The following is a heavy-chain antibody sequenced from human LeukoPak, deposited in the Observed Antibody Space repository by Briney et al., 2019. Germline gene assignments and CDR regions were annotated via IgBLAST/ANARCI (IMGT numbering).Heavy chain of an antibody. D-gene: IGHD3-22*01. Sequence: PSETLSLTCGVSGDSISGAGYSWSWIRQPPGTGLEWIGYVYYSGSTYYNPSLKSRVTISVDTSKNQFSLKLSSVTAADTAVYYCARMVFFYGGSGYSDRPYYLDFWGQGTLVTVSS. CDR3: ARMVFFYGGSGYSDRPYYLDF. CDR1: GDSISGAGYS. J-gene: IGHJ4*02. CDR2: VYYSGST. V-gene: IGHV4-30-4*07.